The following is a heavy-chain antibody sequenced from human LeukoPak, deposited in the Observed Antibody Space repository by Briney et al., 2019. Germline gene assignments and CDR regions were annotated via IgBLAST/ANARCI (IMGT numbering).Heavy chain of an antibody. Sequence: SETLSLTCTVSGGSISSYYWSWIRQPPGKGLEWIGYIYHSGSTYYNPSLKSRVTISVDRSKNQFSLKLSTVTAADTAVYYCARAIAPIKCFDYWGQGTLVTVSS. J-gene: IGHJ4*02. CDR3: ARAIAPIKCFDY. V-gene: IGHV4-59*12. CDR2: IYHSGST. D-gene: IGHD6-13*01. CDR1: GGSISSYY.